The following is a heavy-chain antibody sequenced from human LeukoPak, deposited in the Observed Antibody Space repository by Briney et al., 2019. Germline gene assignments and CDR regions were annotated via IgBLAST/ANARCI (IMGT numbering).Heavy chain of an antibody. CDR3: ARDGYYYDSSGYYSDY. CDR2: IIPIFGTA. D-gene: IGHD3-22*01. CDR1: GGTFTSYA. V-gene: IGHV1-69*05. J-gene: IGHJ4*02. Sequence: SVKVSCKASGGTFTSYAISWVRQAPGQGLEWMGGIIPIFGTANYAQKFQGRVTLTTDESTSTDSMELSIQRSEDTAVYYCARDGYYYDSSGYYSDYWGQGTLVTVSS.